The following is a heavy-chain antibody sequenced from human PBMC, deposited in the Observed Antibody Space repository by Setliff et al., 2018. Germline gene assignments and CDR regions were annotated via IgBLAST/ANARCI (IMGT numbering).Heavy chain of an antibody. CDR3: ARGRRFGEYWFDP. Sequence: ASVKVSCKASGYTFTTYAIHWVRQAPGQRLEWMGWINAGNGHTKYSQELQGRVTISSDTAASTAYMQLSSLRSEDTAVYYCARGRRFGEYWFDPWGQGTLVPVSS. J-gene: IGHJ5*02. D-gene: IGHD3-10*01. V-gene: IGHV1-3*03. CDR2: INAGNGHT. CDR1: GYTFTTYA.